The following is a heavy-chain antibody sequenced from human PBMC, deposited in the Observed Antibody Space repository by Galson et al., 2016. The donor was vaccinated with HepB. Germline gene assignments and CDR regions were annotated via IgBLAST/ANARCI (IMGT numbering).Heavy chain of an antibody. V-gene: IGHV3-49*03. CDR2: IRSKPYGGTQ. CDR3: AKDSGAALAGTGHLWLDP. D-gene: IGHD6-19*01. J-gene: IGHJ5*02. CDR1: GFYFGDHA. Sequence: LRLSCAASGFYFGDHAMGWFRQAPGKGLEWVGFIRSKPYGGTQEYAASVRGRFTISRDDAKSIAYLQISGLQTEDTAVYFCAKDSGAALAGTGHLWLDPWGQGTLVIVSS.